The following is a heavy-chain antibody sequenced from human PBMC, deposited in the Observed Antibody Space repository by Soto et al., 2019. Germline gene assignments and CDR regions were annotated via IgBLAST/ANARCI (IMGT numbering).Heavy chain of an antibody. V-gene: IGHV4-30-2*01. CDR1: GGSISSGGYS. J-gene: IGHJ5*02. Sequence: QLQLQESGSGLVKPSQTLSLTCAVSGGSISSGGYSWSWIRQPPGKGLGWIGDIYHSGSTYYNPSLKSLVTISVDRAKQQASTNLSSVAAACAAVYYSASAAGSWSGGSWPVGWGDPGGPGTRGNVSS. CDR3: ASAAGSWSGGSWPVGWGDP. CDR2: IYHSGST. D-gene: IGHD2-15*01.